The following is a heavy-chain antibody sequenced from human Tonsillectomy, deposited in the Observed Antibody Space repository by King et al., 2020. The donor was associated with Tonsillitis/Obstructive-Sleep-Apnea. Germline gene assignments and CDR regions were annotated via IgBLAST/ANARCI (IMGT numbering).Heavy chain of an antibody. CDR1: GYSFTSYW. Sequence: VQLVESGAEVKKPGESLRISCKGSGYSFTSYWISWVRQMPGKGLEWMGRIDPSDSYTNYSPSFQGHVTISVDRSITTAFLQWSSLKASDSAMYYCAREDCSASSCLYYHYYHMDVWGKGTAVTVSS. J-gene: IGHJ6*03. D-gene: IGHD2-2*01. V-gene: IGHV5-10-1*01. CDR3: AREDCSASSCLYYHYYHMDV. CDR2: IDPSDSYT.